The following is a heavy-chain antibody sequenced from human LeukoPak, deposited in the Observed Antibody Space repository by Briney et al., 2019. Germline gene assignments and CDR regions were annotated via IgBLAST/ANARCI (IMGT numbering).Heavy chain of an antibody. CDR1: GFTVSSNY. V-gene: IGHV3-53*04. J-gene: IGHJ4*02. D-gene: IGHD6-25*01. CDR2: IYSGGST. CDR3: ASAPERLIFDY. Sequence: PGGSLRLTCAASGFTVSSNYMSWVRQAPGKGLEWVSVIYSGGSTYYADSVKGRFTISRHNSKNTLYLQMNSLRAEDTAVYYCASAPERLIFDYRGQGTLVTVSS.